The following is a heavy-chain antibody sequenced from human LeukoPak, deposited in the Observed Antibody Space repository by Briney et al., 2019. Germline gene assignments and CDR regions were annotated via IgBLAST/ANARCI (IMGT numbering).Heavy chain of an antibody. J-gene: IGHJ6*02. D-gene: IGHD3-3*01. CDR1: GFTFSSYW. CDR3: ARLYYDFWSGYLLYYYYYGMDV. V-gene: IGHV3-7*01. Sequence: GGSLRLSCAASGFTFSSYWMSWVRQAPGKGLEGVANIKQDGSEKYYVDSVKGRFTISRDNAKNSLYLQMNSLRAEDTAVYYCARLYYDFWSGYLLYYYYYGMDVWGQGTTVTVSS. CDR2: IKQDGSEK.